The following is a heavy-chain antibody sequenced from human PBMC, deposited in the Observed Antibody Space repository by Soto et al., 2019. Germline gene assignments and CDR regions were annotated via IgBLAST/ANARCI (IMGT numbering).Heavy chain of an antibody. Sequence: PGESLKISCKGSGYSFTSYWIGWVRQMPGKGLEWMGIIYPGGSDTRYSPSFQGQVTISADKSISTAYLQWSSLKASDTAMYYCARMPYNWNGNYAMDVWGQGTTVTVSS. CDR3: ARMPYNWNGNYAMDV. CDR2: IYPGGSDT. CDR1: GYSFTSYW. D-gene: IGHD1-1*01. J-gene: IGHJ6*02. V-gene: IGHV5-51*01.